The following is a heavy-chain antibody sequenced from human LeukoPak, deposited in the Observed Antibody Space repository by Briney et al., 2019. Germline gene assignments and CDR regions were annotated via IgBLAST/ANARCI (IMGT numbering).Heavy chain of an antibody. Sequence: PGGSLRLSCAASGFTFSSYAMGWVRQAPGKGLEWVSSLSGGAGNTYYAESVKGRFTISRDNSKNTLYLQMNSLRAEDTAVYYCAREQWLAFDYWGQGTLVTVSS. CDR1: GFTFSSYA. CDR3: AREQWLAFDY. V-gene: IGHV3-23*01. D-gene: IGHD6-19*01. J-gene: IGHJ4*02. CDR2: LSGGAGNT.